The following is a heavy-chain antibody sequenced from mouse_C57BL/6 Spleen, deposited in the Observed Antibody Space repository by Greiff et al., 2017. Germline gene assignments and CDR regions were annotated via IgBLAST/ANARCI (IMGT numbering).Heavy chain of an antibody. J-gene: IGHJ3*01. CDR3: ARNYYGSSYAY. Sequence: VKLVESGGGLVKPGGSLQLSCAASGFTFSDYGMHWVRQAPEKGLEWVAYISSGSSTIYYADTVKGRFTISRDNAKNTLFLQMTSLRSEYTAMYYCARNYYGSSYAYWGQGTLVTVSA. D-gene: IGHD1-1*01. V-gene: IGHV5-17*01. CDR1: GFTFSDYG. CDR2: ISSGSSTI.